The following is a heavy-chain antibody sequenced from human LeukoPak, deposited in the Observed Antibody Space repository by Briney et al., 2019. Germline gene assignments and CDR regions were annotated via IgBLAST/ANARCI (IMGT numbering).Heavy chain of an antibody. D-gene: IGHD1-20*01. Sequence: SGGSLRLSCAASGFTFSSYAMSWVRQAPGKGLEWVSGISGSGGTTYYADSVKGRFTISRDNSKNTLYLQMNSLRAEDTAVYYCARDGHNYYFDYWGQGTLVTVSS. J-gene: IGHJ4*02. CDR3: ARDGHNYYFDY. CDR1: GFTFSSYA. V-gene: IGHV3-23*01. CDR2: ISGSGGTT.